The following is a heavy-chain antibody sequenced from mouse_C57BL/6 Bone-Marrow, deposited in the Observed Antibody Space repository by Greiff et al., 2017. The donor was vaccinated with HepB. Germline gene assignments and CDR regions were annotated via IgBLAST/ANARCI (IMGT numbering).Heavy chain of an antibody. J-gene: IGHJ4*01. Sequence: EVKLMESGAELVKPGASVKLSCTASGFNIKDYYMHWVKQRTEQGLEWIGRIDPEDGETKYTPKFQGKATITADTSSNTAYLQLSSLTSEDTAVYYCAHDYPFYAMDYWGQGTSVTVSS. D-gene: IGHD2-4*01. CDR3: AHDYPFYAMDY. CDR1: GFNIKDYY. V-gene: IGHV14-2*01. CDR2: IDPEDGET.